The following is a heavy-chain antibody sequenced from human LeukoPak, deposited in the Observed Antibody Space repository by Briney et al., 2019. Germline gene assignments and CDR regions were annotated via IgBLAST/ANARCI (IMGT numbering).Heavy chain of an antibody. J-gene: IGHJ4*02. D-gene: IGHD1-14*01. Sequence: GGSLRLSCAASGFTFNTYVMNWVRQAPGKGLEWVSAISDGGATTYYADSVKGRFTISRDNSKNTLYLAMDSLRPEDTAVYYCAKKLSTLAGRKDYYFDYWGQGTLVTASS. CDR2: ISDGGATT. V-gene: IGHV3-23*01. CDR1: GFTFNTYV. CDR3: AKKLSTLAGRKDYYFDY.